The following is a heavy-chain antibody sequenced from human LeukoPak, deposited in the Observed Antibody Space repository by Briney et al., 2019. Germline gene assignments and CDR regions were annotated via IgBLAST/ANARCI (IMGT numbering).Heavy chain of an antibody. CDR3: ASSEHRIAAAGPRVGYFDY. CDR1: GGSISSYY. CDR2: IYYSGST. V-gene: IGHV4-59*08. Sequence: SETLSLTCTVSGGSISSYYWSWIRQPPGKGLEWIGYIYYSGSTNYNPSLKSRVTISVDTSKNQFSLKLSSVTAADTAVYYCASSEHRIAAAGPRVGYFDYWGQGTLVTVSS. D-gene: IGHD6-13*01. J-gene: IGHJ4*02.